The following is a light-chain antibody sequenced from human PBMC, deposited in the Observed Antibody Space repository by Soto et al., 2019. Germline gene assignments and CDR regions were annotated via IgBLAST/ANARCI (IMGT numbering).Light chain of an antibody. CDR1: SSNIGGNS. V-gene: IGLV1-51*01. J-gene: IGLJ1*01. CDR3: GSWDSSLSAYV. Sequence: QSVLTQPPSVSAAPGQKVTISCSGSSSNIGGNSVSWYQQLPGTAPKLLIYDDNKRPSGIPGRFSGPKSGTSATLGITGFQTGDEADYYCGSWDSSLSAYVFGTGTKVTVL. CDR2: DDN.